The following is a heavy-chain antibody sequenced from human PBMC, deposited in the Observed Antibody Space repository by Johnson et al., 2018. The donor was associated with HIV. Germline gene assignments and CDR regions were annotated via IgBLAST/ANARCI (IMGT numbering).Heavy chain of an antibody. V-gene: IGHV3-15*01. D-gene: IGHD2-15*01. CDR1: GFTFSNAW. CDR3: TTVSVSVGNAFDI. J-gene: IGHJ3*02. CDR2: IKSKTDGGTT. Sequence: VQLVESGGGVVQPGRSLRLSCAASGFTFSNAWMSWVRQAPGKGLEWVGRIKSKTDGGTTDYAAPVKGRFTISRDDSKNTLYLQMNSLKTEDTAVYYCTTVSVSVGNAFDIWGQGTMVTVSS.